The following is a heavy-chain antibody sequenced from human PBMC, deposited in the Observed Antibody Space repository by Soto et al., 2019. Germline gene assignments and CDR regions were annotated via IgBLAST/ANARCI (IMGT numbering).Heavy chain of an antibody. D-gene: IGHD5-12*01. Sequence: EVQVVETGGGLIQPGGSLRLSCAASGFSVRTNYMSWVRQAPGKGLEWVSVFESGGSIYYADSVKGRFIISRDYAKNTVYLQMSSLRVEDTGVYSCVRVLYDSGVVDFWGQGSPITVS. CDR2: FESGGSI. V-gene: IGHV3-53*02. CDR3: VRVLYDSGVVDF. CDR1: GFSVRTNY. J-gene: IGHJ4*02.